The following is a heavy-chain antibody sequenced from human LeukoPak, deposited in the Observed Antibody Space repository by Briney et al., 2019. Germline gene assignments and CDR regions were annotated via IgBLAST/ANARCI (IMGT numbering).Heavy chain of an antibody. CDR2: IRYDGSNK. CDR1: GFTFSSYG. V-gene: IGHV3-30*02. J-gene: IGHJ3*02. Sequence: GGSLRLSCAASGFTFSSYGMHWVRQAPGKGLEWVAFIRYDGSNKYYADSVKGRFTISRDNSKNTLSLQMNSLRAEDTAVYFCARYPDYDTSGYYPKLRRRGAFDIWGQGTVVTVSS. D-gene: IGHD3-22*01. CDR3: ARYPDYDTSGYYPKLRRRGAFDI.